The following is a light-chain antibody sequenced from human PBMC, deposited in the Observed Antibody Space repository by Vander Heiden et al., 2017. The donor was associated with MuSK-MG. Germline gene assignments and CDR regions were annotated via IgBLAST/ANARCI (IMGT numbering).Light chain of an antibody. V-gene: IGKV1-33*01. CDR3: QQYDKLPPLT. CDR1: QDISNY. CDR2: RAS. J-gene: IGKJ4*01. Sequence: DIQMTQSPSSLSASVGDRVTITCRASQDISNYLNWYQQKPGNAPKLLIHRASNLHTGVPSRFTGSGSGTDFTFTISSLQPEDIATYYCQQYDKLPPLTFGGGTKVXLK.